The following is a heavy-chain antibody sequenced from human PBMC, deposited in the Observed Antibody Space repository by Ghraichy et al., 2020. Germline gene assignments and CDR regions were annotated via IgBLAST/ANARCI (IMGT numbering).Heavy chain of an antibody. CDR1: GYTFTSYD. CDR3: ARGSYLYSSSWSFTYYYYYGMDV. D-gene: IGHD6-13*01. Sequence: ASVKVSCKASGYTFTSYDINWVRQATGQGLEWMGWMNPNSGNTGYAQKFQGRVTMTRNTSISTAYMELSSLRSEDTAVYYCARGSYLYSSSWSFTYYYYYGMDVWGQGTTVTVSS. J-gene: IGHJ6*02. V-gene: IGHV1-8*01. CDR2: MNPNSGNT.